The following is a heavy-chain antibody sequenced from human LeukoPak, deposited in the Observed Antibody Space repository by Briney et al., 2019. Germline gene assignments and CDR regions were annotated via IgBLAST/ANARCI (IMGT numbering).Heavy chain of an antibody. D-gene: IGHD3-10*01. J-gene: IGHJ6*04. CDR3: ARRESGTMMDV. Sequence: SETLSLTCTVSGGSITRSNYYWVWLRQPPGKGLEWIGTIYYSGNAYYNASLKSRLTISVDPSNNQLSLRLSSVTATDTAVYYCARRESGTMMDVWGKGTTITISS. CDR2: IYYSGNA. CDR1: GGSITRSNYY. V-gene: IGHV4-39*01.